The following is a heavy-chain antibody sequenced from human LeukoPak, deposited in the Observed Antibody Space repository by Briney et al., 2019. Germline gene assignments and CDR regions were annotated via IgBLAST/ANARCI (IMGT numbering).Heavy chain of an antibody. CDR1: GYTFTKYW. CDR2: IHPGDSHT. D-gene: IGHD3-9*01. V-gene: IGHV5-51*01. Sequence: GESLKISCEGSGYTFTKYWIGWVRQMPGKGLEWMGIIHPGDSHTWYSPSFQGQVTISADKSISMAYLQWSSLKASDTAMYYCARSEYDILTGYSRNWFDPWGQGTLVTVSS. J-gene: IGHJ5*02. CDR3: ARSEYDILTGYSRNWFDP.